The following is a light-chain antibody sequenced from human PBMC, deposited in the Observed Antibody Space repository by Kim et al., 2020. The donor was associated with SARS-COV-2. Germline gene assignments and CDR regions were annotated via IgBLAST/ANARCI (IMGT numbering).Light chain of an antibody. V-gene: IGLV6-57*03. Sequence: GKTVTISCTRSSGGIDDTYVQWYQQRPGGVPTAVIYEDDQRPSGVSDRFSGSIDNSSNSASLTISGLRTEDEADYYCQSYNRDNVLFGGGTKVTVL. CDR2: EDD. CDR3: QSYNRDNVL. J-gene: IGLJ2*01. CDR1: SGGIDDTY.